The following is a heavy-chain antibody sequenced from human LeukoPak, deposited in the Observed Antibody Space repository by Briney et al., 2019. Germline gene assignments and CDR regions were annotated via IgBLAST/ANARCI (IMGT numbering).Heavy chain of an antibody. CDR3: ARGAYGDPTSFDY. CDR1: GGSISIYY. CDR2: IYYSGST. D-gene: IGHD4-17*01. V-gene: IGHV4-59*01. Sequence: SETLSLTCIVSGGSISIYYWSWIRQPPGKGLEWLGYIYYSGSTNYNPSLKSRVTISVDTSKNQFSLKLSSVTAADTAVYYCARGAYGDPTSFDYWGQGTLVTVSS. J-gene: IGHJ4*02.